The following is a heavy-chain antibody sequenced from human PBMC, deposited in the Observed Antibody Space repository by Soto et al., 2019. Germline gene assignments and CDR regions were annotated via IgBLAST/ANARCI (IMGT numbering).Heavy chain of an antibody. CDR1: GGSISSYY. Sequence: QVQLQESGPGLVKPSETLSLTCTVSGGSISSYYWSLIRQPPGKGLEWIGYIYYSGRTNYNPSLKSRVTISVDTSKNQCSLKLSSVTAADTAVYYCARDRSPGYYGMDVWGQGTTVTVSS. CDR3: ARDRSPGYYGMDV. CDR2: IYYSGRT. V-gene: IGHV4-59*01. J-gene: IGHJ6*02.